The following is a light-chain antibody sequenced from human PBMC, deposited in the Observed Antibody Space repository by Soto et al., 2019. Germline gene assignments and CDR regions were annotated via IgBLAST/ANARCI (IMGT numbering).Light chain of an antibody. CDR3: TSYTSSATGV. CDR2: EVS. V-gene: IGLV2-14*01. J-gene: IGLJ2*01. Sequence: QSALTQPASVSGSPGQSITISGTGTSSDVGGYKYVSWDQQHPGKTPKLIIYEVSNRPSGVSNRFSGSKSGNTASLTISGLQAEDEADYYCTSYTSSATGVFGGGTKLTIL. CDR1: SSDVGGYKY.